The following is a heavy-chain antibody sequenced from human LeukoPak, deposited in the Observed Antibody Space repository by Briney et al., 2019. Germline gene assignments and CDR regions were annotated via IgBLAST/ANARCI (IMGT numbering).Heavy chain of an antibody. D-gene: IGHD3-10*01. CDR3: RRRGSGSSVM. CDR1: GFSFSSYA. CDR2: IVGGGGSN. Sequence: GGSLRLSCAASGFSFSSYAISWGRQAPGKGMEWVSAIVGGGGSNYHADSVKGRFTIAGDNSKNPLYLQMNSLRAEATAVYYWRRRGSGSSVMWGQGTLVTVSS. J-gene: IGHJ4*02. V-gene: IGHV3-23*01.